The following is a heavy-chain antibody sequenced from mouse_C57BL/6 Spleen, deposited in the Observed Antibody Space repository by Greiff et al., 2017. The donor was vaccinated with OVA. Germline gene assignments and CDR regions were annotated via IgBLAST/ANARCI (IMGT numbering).Heavy chain of an antibody. CDR2: ISYDGSN. V-gene: IGHV3-6*01. J-gene: IGHJ2*01. D-gene: IGHD2-4*01. CDR3: ARGGYDYYFDY. CDR1: GYSITSGYY. Sequence: EVKLQESGPGLVKPSQSLSLTCSVTGYSITSGYYWNWIRQFPGNKLEWMGYISYDGSNNYNPSLKNRISITRDTSKNQFFLKLNSVTTEDTATYYCARGGYDYYFDYWGQGTTLTVSS.